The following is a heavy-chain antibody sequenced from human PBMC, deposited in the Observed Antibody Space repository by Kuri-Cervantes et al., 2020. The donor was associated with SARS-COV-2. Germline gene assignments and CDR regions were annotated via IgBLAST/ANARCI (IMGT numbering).Heavy chain of an antibody. V-gene: IGHV3-48*02. J-gene: IGHJ4*02. D-gene: IGHD3-9*01. CDR1: GFTFSSYS. CDR2: ISSSSSTI. CDR3: ARGSEAGYYYFDC. Sequence: GESLKISCAASGFTFSSYSMHWVRQAPGKGLEWVSYISSSSSTIYYADSVKGRFTISRDNAKNPLYLQMNSLRDEDTAVYYCARGSEAGYYYFDCWGQGTLVPSPQ.